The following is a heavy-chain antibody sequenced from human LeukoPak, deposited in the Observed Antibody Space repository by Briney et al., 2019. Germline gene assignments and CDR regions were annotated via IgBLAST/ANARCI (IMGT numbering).Heavy chain of an antibody. D-gene: IGHD3-22*01. CDR3: ARGLGYYDSSGYYR. V-gene: IGHV4-34*01. Sequence: SETLSLTCAVYGGSFSGYYWSWIRQPPGKGLEWIGEINHSGGTNYNPSLKSRVTISVDTSKNQFSLKLSSVTAADTAVYYCARGLGYYDSSGYYRWGQGTLVTVSS. CDR1: GGSFSGYY. CDR2: INHSGGT. J-gene: IGHJ5*02.